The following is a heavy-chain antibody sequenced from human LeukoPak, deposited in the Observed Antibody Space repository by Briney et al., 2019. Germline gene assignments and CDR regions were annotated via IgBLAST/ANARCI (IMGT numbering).Heavy chain of an antibody. CDR1: GFTVSSNY. Sequence: GGSLRLSCAASGFTVSSNYMSWVRQDPGKGLEWVSVIYSGGSTYYADSVKGRFTISRGNSKNTLYLQMNSLRAEDTAVYYCARDGSVADDYGDYLGLGYYYGMDVWGQGTTVTVSS. CDR3: ARDGSVADDYGDYLGLGYYYGMDV. J-gene: IGHJ6*02. CDR2: IYSGGST. V-gene: IGHV3-53*01. D-gene: IGHD4-17*01.